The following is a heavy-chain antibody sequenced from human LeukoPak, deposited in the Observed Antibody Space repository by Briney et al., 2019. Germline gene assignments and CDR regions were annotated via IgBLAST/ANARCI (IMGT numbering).Heavy chain of an antibody. Sequence: SETLSLTCTVSGGSISSYYWSWIRQPPGKGLEWIGYIYYSGSTNYNPSLKSRVTISVDTSRNQFSLKLSSVTAADTAVYYCARDRDDYGDYGLDYWGQGTLVTVSS. J-gene: IGHJ4*02. CDR3: ARDRDDYGDYGLDY. D-gene: IGHD4-17*01. V-gene: IGHV4-59*01. CDR2: IYYSGST. CDR1: GGSISSYY.